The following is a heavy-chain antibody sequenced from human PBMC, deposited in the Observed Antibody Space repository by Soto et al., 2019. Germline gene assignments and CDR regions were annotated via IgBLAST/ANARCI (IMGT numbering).Heavy chain of an antibody. J-gene: IGHJ6*02. CDR3: AKGVVAAPYYYYGMDV. Sequence: PGGSLRLSCAASGFTFSSYAMSWVRQAPGKGLEWVSAISGSGGSTYYADSVKGRFTIARDNSKNTVYLQMNSLRADDTAVYYCAKGVVAAPYYYYGMDVWGQGTTVTVSS. V-gene: IGHV3-23*01. D-gene: IGHD2-15*01. CDR2: ISGSGGST. CDR1: GFTFSSYA.